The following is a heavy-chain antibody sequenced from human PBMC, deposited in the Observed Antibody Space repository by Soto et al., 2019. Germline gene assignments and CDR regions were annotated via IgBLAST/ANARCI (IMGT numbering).Heavy chain of an antibody. CDR1: GWSFSGYY. V-gene: IGHV4-34*01. CDR2: INHSGST. CDR3: AASRPYYGMDV. D-gene: IGHD6-6*01. Sequence: PXETRSLTCAVYGWSFSGYYWSWIRQPPGKGLEWIGEINHSGSTNYNPSLKSRVTISVDTSKNQFSLKLSSVTAADTAVYYVAASRPYYGMDVWGQGTTVTVSS. J-gene: IGHJ6*02.